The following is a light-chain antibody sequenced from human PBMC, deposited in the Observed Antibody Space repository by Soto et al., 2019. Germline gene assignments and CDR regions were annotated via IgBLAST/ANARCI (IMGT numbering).Light chain of an antibody. Sequence: EIVMTQSPATLSVSPGERSTLSCRASQSVSSNLAWYQQKPSQAPRLLIYGASTRATGITASFSGSGSGTDFTLPISRLQSEDFAVYYCQQYNNWPMTFGQGTQVDIK. CDR1: QSVSSN. V-gene: IGKV3-15*01. CDR2: GAS. CDR3: QQYNNWPMT. J-gene: IGKJ1*01.